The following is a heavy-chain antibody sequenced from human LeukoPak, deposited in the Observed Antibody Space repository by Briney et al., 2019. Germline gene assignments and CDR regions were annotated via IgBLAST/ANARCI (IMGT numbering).Heavy chain of an antibody. CDR3: ARTYSGSYPYYFDY. V-gene: IGHV3-30*04. CDR2: ISYDGSNK. J-gene: IGHJ4*02. D-gene: IGHD1-26*01. CDR1: GFTFSSYA. Sequence: GRSLRLSCAASGFTFSSYAMHWVRQAPGKGLEWVAVISYDGSNKYYADSVKGRFTISRDNSKNTLYLQMNSLRAEDTAVYYCARTYSGSYPYYFDYWGQGTLVTVSS.